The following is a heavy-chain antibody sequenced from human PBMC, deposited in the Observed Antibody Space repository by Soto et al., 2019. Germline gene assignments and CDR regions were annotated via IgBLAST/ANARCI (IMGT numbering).Heavy chain of an antibody. CDR2: IFSNDEK. CDR1: GFSLSNARMG. CDR3: ARIVRRELLPDY. V-gene: IGHV2-26*01. Sequence: QVTLKESGPVLVKPTETLTLTCTVSGFSLSNARMGVSWIRQPPGKALEWLAHIFSNDEKSYSTSLKSRLTISKDTSKSQVVLTMTNMDPVDTATYYCARIVRRELLPDYWGQGTLVTVSS. J-gene: IGHJ4*02. D-gene: IGHD1-7*01.